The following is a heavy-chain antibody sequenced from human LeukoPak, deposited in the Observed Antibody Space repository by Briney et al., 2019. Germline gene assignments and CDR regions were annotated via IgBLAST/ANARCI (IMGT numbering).Heavy chain of an antibody. CDR1: GGSISSYY. CDR3: ATSSSWTLNWFDP. V-gene: IGHV4-59*01. CDR2: IYYSGNT. J-gene: IGHJ5*02. D-gene: IGHD6-13*01. Sequence: SETLSLTCTVSGGSISSYYWSWIRQPPGKGLEWIGYIYYSGNTNYNPSLKSRVTMSVDTSKNQFSLKLIPVTAADTAVYYCATSSSWTLNWFDPWGQGTLVTVSS.